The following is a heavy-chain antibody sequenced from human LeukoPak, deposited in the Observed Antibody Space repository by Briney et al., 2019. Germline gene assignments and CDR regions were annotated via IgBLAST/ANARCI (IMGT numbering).Heavy chain of an antibody. Sequence: GGSLRLSCAASGLTFSSYAMSWVRQAPGKGLEWVSAISGSGGSTYYADSVKGRFTISRDSSKNTLYLQMNSLRAEDTAVYYCAKDFGDFDWLLYSFDPSDYWGQGTLVTVSS. CDR2: ISGSGGST. CDR3: AKDFGDFDWLLYSFDPSDY. V-gene: IGHV3-23*01. J-gene: IGHJ4*02. D-gene: IGHD3-9*01. CDR1: GLTFSSYA.